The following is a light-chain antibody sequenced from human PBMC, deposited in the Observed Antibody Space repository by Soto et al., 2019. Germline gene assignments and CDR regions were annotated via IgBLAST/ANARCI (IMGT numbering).Light chain of an antibody. Sequence: QSALTQPASVSGSPGQSITISCTGTSSDVGAYNYVSWYQQHPGKAPKLMIYEVSYRPSGVSDRFSGSRSGNTASLTISGLQAEDESDYYCSSYTTAYTQVFGGGTKLTVL. CDR3: SSYTTAYTQV. J-gene: IGLJ3*02. V-gene: IGLV2-14*01. CDR2: EVS. CDR1: SSDVGAYNY.